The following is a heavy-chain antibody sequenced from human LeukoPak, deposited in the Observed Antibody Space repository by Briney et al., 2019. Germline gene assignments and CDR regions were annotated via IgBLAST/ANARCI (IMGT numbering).Heavy chain of an antibody. CDR2: IYHSGST. CDR1: GGSISSGGYY. J-gene: IGHJ4*02. Sequence: SETLSLTCTVSGGSISSGGYYWSWIRQPPGKGLEWIGYIYHSGSTYYNPSLKSRVTISVDRSKNQFSLKLSSVTAADTAVYYCVRYWTPTRYFDYWGQGTLVTVSS. D-gene: IGHD3/OR15-3a*01. V-gene: IGHV4-30-2*01. CDR3: VRYWTPTRYFDY.